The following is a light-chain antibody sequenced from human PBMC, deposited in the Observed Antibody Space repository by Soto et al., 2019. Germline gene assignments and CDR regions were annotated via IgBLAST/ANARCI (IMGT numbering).Light chain of an antibody. Sequence: DIQMTQSPSSLSASLGDRVTMTCQASQDINKYLNWYQQKPGKAPKLLIYDVSNLETGVPPRFRGSGSGTNFTFTITSLQPEDFARYYCQHYDDLLLTFGPG. CDR3: QHYDDLLLT. J-gene: IGKJ3*01. V-gene: IGKV1-33*01. CDR2: DVS. CDR1: QDINKY.